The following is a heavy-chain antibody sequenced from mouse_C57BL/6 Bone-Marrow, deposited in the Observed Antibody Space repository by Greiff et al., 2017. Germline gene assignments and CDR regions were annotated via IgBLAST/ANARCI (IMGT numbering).Heavy chain of an antibody. V-gene: IGHV1-72*01. Sequence: QVQLQQPGAELVKPGASVKLSCKASGYTFTSYWMHWVKQRPGRGLEWIGRIVPNSGGTNYNEKFKSKATLTVDTPSSTAYMQLSSLASEDSAVSGGAGIGGSPAWFAGGGRGSLVTVSA. J-gene: IGHJ3*01. CDR3: AGIGGSPAWFAG. CDR1: GYTFTSYW. D-gene: IGHD1-1*01. CDR2: IVPNSGGT.